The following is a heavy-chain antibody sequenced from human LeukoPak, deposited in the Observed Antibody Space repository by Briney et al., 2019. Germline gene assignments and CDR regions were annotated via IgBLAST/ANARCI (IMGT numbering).Heavy chain of an antibody. J-gene: IGHJ4*02. CDR2: ISSSGSTI. CDR1: GFTFSSYE. CDR3: ARVGIAVATFDY. Sequence: GGSLRLSCAASGFTFSSYEMNWVRQAPGKGLEWVSYISSSGSTIYYADSVKGRFTISRDNAKNSLYLQMNSLRAEDTAVYYCARVGIAVATFDYWGQGTLVTVSS. V-gene: IGHV3-48*03. D-gene: IGHD6-19*01.